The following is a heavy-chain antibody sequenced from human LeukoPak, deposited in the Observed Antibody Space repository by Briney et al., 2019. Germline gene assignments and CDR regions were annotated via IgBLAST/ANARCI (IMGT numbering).Heavy chain of an antibody. V-gene: IGHV4-31*01. CDR1: GGFISRGGYY. CDR2: IYYSGST. D-gene: IGHD6-25*01. CDR3: ARAGWGYSGAYWFDP. J-gene: IGHJ5*02. Sequence: SETLSLTCSVSGGFISRGGYYWSWIRQHPGKGLEWIGHIYYSGSTYYNPSLKSPVNISVDTSKNQFSLKLSSVTAAGTAVYYCARAGWGYSGAYWFDPWGQGTLVSVSS.